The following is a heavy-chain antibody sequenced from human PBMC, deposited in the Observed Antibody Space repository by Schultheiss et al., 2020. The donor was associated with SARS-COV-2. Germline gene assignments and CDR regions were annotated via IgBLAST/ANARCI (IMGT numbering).Heavy chain of an antibody. D-gene: IGHD3-22*01. Sequence: SVKVSCKASGYTFTSYDINWVRQAPGQGLEWMGRIIPILGIANYAQKFQGRVTITADKSTSTAYMELSSLRSEDTAVYYCATYYYDSSGYSVDYWGQGTLVTVSS. CDR2: IIPILGIA. V-gene: IGHV1-69*04. CDR1: GYTFTSYD. CDR3: ATYYYDSSGYSVDY. J-gene: IGHJ4*02.